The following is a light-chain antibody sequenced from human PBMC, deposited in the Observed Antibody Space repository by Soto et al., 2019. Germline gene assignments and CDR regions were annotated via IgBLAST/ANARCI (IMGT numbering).Light chain of an antibody. CDR1: QSVSSY. Sequence: EIVLTQSPATLSLSPGERATLSCRASQSVSSYLAWYQQKPGQAPRLLIYDASNRATGIPARFSGSGSGTDVILTIISLEPDDFSVFYCQQRRNWPPYTFGRGTKLEIK. V-gene: IGKV3-11*01. J-gene: IGKJ2*01. CDR3: QQRRNWPPYT. CDR2: DAS.